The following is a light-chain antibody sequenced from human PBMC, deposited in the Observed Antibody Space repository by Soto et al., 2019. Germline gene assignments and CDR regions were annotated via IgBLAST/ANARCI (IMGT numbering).Light chain of an antibody. CDR3: QQYHSWPHT. CDR1: QSVTTN. CDR2: GAS. Sequence: ETVLTQSPATLSVSPRERATFSCRASQSVTTNLAWYQQKPGQVPRLLIYGASTRATGIPARFSGSGSGTEFTLSISSLQSDDFAIYHCQQYHSWPHTFGQGT. J-gene: IGKJ2*01. V-gene: IGKV3-15*01.